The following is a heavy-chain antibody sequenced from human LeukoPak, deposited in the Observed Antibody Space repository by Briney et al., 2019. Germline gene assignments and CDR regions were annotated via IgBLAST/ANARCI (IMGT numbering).Heavy chain of an antibody. D-gene: IGHD2-2*01. CDR3: ARAAGSTSAPRLVWFDP. CDR1: GGSFSGYY. Sequence: SSETLSLTCAVYGGSFSGYYWSWIRQPPGKGLEWIGEINHSGSTNYNPSLKSRVTISVDTSKNQFSLKLSSVTAAGTAVYYCARAAGSTSAPRLVWFDPWGQGTLVTVSS. V-gene: IGHV4-34*01. J-gene: IGHJ5*02. CDR2: INHSGST.